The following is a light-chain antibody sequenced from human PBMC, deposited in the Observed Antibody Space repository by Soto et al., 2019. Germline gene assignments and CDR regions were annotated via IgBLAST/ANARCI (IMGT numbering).Light chain of an antibody. CDR2: LNSDGTH. V-gene: IGLV4-69*02. J-gene: IGLJ1*01. CDR3: QTWGIGFPYI. Sequence: QAVVTQSPSASASLGASVKLTCTLSSGHSTYAIAWHQQQPEKGPRYLMQLNSDGTHIKGDGIPDRFSGSSSGAERYLTIASLQSEDEADYYCQTWGIGFPYIFGTGTKVTVL. CDR1: SGHSTYA.